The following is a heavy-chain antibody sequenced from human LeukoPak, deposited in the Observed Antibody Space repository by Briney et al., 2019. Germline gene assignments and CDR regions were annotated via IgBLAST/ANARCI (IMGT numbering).Heavy chain of an antibody. D-gene: IGHD6-19*01. CDR3: PRAVPPGYSSVWIKYYFDY. CDR2: INPNSGGT. Sequence: ASVKVSCKASGYTFTGYYMHWVRQAPGQGLEWMGWINPNSGGTNYAQKFQGRVTRTRDTSISTAYMELSRLRSDDTAVYYCPRAVPPGYSSVWIKYYFDYWGQGTLVTVSS. CDR1: GYTFTGYY. V-gene: IGHV1-2*02. J-gene: IGHJ4*02.